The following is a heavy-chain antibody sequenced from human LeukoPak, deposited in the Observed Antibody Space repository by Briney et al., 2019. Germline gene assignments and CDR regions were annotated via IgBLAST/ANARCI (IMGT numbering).Heavy chain of an antibody. CDR2: ISGSGGST. D-gene: IGHD2-21*01. J-gene: IGHJ4*02. CDR3: AKDLGVVVATSLDY. CDR1: GFTFSRYS. Sequence: GGSLRLSCAASGFTFSRYSMSWVRQAPGKGLEWVSGISGSGGSTYYADSVKGRFTISRDNSKNTLSLQMNSLRAEDTAVYYCAKDLGVVVATSLDYWGQGTLVTVSS. V-gene: IGHV3-23*01.